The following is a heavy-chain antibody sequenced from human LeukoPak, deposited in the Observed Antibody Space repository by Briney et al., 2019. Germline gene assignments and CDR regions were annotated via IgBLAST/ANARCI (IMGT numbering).Heavy chain of an antibody. Sequence: ETLSLTCAVSGYSISSGYYWGWIRQPPGKGLEWIGIIYHSGTTYYNPSLKSRVTISVGTSKNQFSLKLRSVTAADTAVYYCASQTIVGASPFDYWGQGTLVTVSS. D-gene: IGHD1-26*01. CDR2: IYHSGTT. V-gene: IGHV4-38-2*01. J-gene: IGHJ4*02. CDR3: ASQTIVGASPFDY. CDR1: GYSISSGYY.